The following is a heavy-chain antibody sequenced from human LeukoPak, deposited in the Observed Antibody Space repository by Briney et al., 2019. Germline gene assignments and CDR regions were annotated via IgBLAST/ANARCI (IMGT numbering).Heavy chain of an antibody. CDR3: VRDREGDVGGSCYDY. V-gene: IGHV3-30-3*01. J-gene: IGHJ4*02. Sequence: PGGSLRLSCAASGFTFSSYAMHWVRQAPGKGLEWVAVISYDGSNKYYADSVKGRFTISRDNSKNTLYLQMNSLRAEDTAVYYCVRDREGDVGGSCYDYWGQGTLVTVSS. CDR1: GFTFSSYA. D-gene: IGHD2-15*01. CDR2: ISYDGSNK.